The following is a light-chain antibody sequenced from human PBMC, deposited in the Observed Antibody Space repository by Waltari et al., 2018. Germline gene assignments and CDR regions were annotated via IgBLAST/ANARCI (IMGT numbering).Light chain of an antibody. CDR2: EAS. Sequence: VVTQAPLSMSVTPGQPASMSCKSSESLLRSDGKTYLYWYLHKPGQPPRLLIYEASKRFSGGPDRFSGSGSGTDFTLRSSRVEAEDVGVYYCMQTLRLPSFSFGGGTKVEIK. V-gene: IGKV2D-29*01. CDR1: ESLLRSDGKTY. CDR3: MQTLRLPSFS. J-gene: IGKJ4*01.